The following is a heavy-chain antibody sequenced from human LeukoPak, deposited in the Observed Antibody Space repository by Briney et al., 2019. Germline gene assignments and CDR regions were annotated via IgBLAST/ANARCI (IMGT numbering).Heavy chain of an antibody. Sequence: QPGGSLRLSCAASGFTFSSYGMNWVRQAPGKGLVWVSHINSDGSWTSYADSVKGRFTISKDNAKNTVYLQMNNLRAEDTAVYYCVSFYETYWGRGTLVTVSS. V-gene: IGHV3-74*01. CDR3: VSFYETY. D-gene: IGHD2-2*01. CDR1: GFTFSSYG. J-gene: IGHJ4*02. CDR2: INSDGSWT.